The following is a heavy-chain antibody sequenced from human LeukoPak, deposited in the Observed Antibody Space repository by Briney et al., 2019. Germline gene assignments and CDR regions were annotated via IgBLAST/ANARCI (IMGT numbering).Heavy chain of an antibody. J-gene: IGHJ4*02. CDR1: GDSFSSRRYY. V-gene: IGHV4-39*01. CDR2: ISYSGST. CDR3: ASQAGYTYGFGY. Sequence: PAEPLSLPCTVSGDSFSSRRYYWGWIRQPPGKGLDWIGCISYSGSTYYNPSLKSRVTLPVDTSKSQFSLRRSSVAAADTAVYYCASQAGYTYGFGYWGQGTLVTVSS. D-gene: IGHD5-18*01.